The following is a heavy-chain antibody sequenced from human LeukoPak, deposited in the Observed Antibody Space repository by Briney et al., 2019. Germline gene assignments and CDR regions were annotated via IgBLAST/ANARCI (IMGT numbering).Heavy chain of an antibody. J-gene: IGHJ6*02. V-gene: IGHV3-48*01. Sequence: QPGGSLRLSGAASGFTFSSYSMNWVRQAPGKGLEWVSYISSSSSPIYYADSVKGRSTISRDNAKKSLYLQMNSLRAEDTAVYYCAREGGWTYGMDVWGQGTTVTVSS. CDR2: ISSSSSPI. CDR3: AREGGWTYGMDV. CDR1: GFTFSSYS. D-gene: IGHD6-19*01.